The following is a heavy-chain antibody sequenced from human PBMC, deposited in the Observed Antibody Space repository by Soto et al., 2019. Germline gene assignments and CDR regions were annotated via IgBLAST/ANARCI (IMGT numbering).Heavy chain of an antibody. CDR2: VSYTGST. CDR3: ARGDHDWGDDYGGYSYLHYFDF. V-gene: IGHV4-61*01. J-gene: IGHJ4*02. CDR1: GDSLKSNSYS. D-gene: IGHD3-22*01. Sequence: SETLSLTCTVSGDSLKSNSYSWTWIRQSPGKGLQWIGSVSYTGSTNYNPSLEGRVTMSIDTSKHRFSLRLSSVTAAGTAVYYCARGDHDWGDDYGGYSYLHYFDFWGQGTPVTVSS.